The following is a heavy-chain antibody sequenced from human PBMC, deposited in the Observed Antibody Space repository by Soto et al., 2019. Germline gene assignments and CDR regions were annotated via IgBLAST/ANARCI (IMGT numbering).Heavy chain of an antibody. D-gene: IGHD3-10*01. Sequence: SVKVSCKASGYTFTYRYLHWVRQAPGQALEWMGWITPFNGNTNYAQKFQDRVTITRDRSMSTAYMELSSLRSEDTAMYYCASNLGSYYYYGMDVWGQGTTVTVSS. CDR3: ASNLGSYYYYGMDV. CDR2: ITPFNGNT. J-gene: IGHJ6*02. CDR1: GYTFTYRY. V-gene: IGHV1-45*02.